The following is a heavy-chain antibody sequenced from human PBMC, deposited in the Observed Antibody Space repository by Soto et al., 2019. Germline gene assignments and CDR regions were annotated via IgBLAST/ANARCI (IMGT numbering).Heavy chain of an antibody. CDR3: ARGEWLRLGGYYFDY. V-gene: IGHV3-48*01. J-gene: IGHJ4*02. Sequence: GGSLRLSCAASGFTFSSYSMNWVRQAPGKGLEWVSYISSSSSTIYYADSVKGRFTISRDNAKNSLYLQMNSLRAEDTAVYYCARGEWLRLGGYYFDYWGQGTLVTVSS. D-gene: IGHD5-12*01. CDR2: ISSSSSTI. CDR1: GFTFSSYS.